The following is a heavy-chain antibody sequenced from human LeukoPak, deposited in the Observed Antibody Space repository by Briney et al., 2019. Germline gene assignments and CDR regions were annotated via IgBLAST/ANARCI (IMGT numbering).Heavy chain of an antibody. J-gene: IGHJ4*02. CDR2: IAISGIS. Sequence: PGGSLRLSCVASGFTFSTYAMTWVRQAPGKGLEWVSSIAISGISYYRDSVRGRYTISRDNSKNTLYLQTNSLRPEDTAIYYCAKGGIGSSSGLNSWGQGTLVTVSS. CDR3: AKGGIGSSSGLNS. CDR1: GFTFSTYA. D-gene: IGHD5-18*01. V-gene: IGHV3-23*01.